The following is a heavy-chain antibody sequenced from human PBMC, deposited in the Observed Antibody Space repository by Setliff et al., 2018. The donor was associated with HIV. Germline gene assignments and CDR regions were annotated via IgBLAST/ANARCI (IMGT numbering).Heavy chain of an antibody. J-gene: IGHJ3*01. CDR2: IHVSGST. CDR1: GGSMNANH. V-gene: IGHV4-59*08. Sequence: SETLSLTCTVSGGSMNANHWSWIRQSPGKGPEWIAYIHVSGSTYFNPSLSSRVTISIDTSNNQFSLRLSSVTAADTAVYYCARTGYAFDVWDLGTMVTVSS. CDR3: ARTGYAFDV.